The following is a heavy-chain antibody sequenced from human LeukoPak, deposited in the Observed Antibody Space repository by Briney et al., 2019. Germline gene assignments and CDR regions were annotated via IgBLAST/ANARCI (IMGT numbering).Heavy chain of an antibody. D-gene: IGHD3-10*01. J-gene: IGHJ4*02. CDR1: GFTFSSYA. Sequence: PGGSLRLSCAASGFTFSSYAMTWVRQAPGKGLEWVSGISGSGGTTYYADSVKGRFTISRDNSKNTLYLQMNSLRAEDTAVYYCAKDLHTILRGVIGYFDYWGQGTMVTVSS. CDR3: AKDLHTILRGVIGYFDY. V-gene: IGHV3-23*01. CDR2: ISGSGGTT.